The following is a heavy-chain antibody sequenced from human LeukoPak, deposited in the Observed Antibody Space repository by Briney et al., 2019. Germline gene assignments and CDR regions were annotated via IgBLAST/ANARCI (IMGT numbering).Heavy chain of an antibody. D-gene: IGHD5-12*01. J-gene: IGHJ4*02. Sequence: GESLKISCQGSGYSFTTYWIGWVRQMPGKGLEWLGIIYPGDSDTRYSPSFQGQVTISADKSISTAYLQWSSLKASDTAMYYCARLYSGYDSFSDYWGQGTLVTVSS. CDR2: IYPGDSDT. CDR1: GYSFTTYW. V-gene: IGHV5-51*01. CDR3: ARLYSGYDSFSDY.